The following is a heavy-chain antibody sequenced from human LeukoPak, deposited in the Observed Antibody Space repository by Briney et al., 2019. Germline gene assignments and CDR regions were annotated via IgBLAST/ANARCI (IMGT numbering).Heavy chain of an antibody. J-gene: IGHJ4*02. CDR2: LPPDELDI. CDR3: VGTIAARGSEY. V-gene: IGHV3-74*01. D-gene: IGHD6-6*01. CDR1: GLTFTNYW. Sequence: GGSLRLSCAASGLTFTNYWIHWVRQAPGMGLVWVSRLPPDELDIIYADSVKGRFTASRDNAKNTVYLQMNNLRADDTAMYYCVGTIAARGSEYWGQGALVTVSS.